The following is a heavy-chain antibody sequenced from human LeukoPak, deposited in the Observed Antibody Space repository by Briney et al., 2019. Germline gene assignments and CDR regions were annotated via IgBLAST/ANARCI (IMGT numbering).Heavy chain of an antibody. CDR2: ISYDGSNK. D-gene: IGHD3-10*01. J-gene: IGHJ4*02. V-gene: IGHV3-30*04. CDR1: GFTFSSYA. CDR3: ASRMVRGVGGFDY. Sequence: GRSLRLSCAASGFTFSSYAMHWVRQAPGKGLEWVAVISYDGSNKYYADSVKGRFTISRDNSKNTLYLQMNSLRAEDTAVYYRASRMVRGVGGFDYWGQGTLVTVSS.